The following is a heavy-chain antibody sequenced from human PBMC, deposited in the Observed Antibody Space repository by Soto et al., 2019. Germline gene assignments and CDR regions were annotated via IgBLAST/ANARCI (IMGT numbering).Heavy chain of an antibody. CDR3: ARVPNQQAIGPFYDI. Sequence: PCCSIGIDCAASRFMVSVSWMHWVRQVTGKGLVWVSRINSDESVKAYASSVKGRFTIARDNAKQMLYLQMNSLRTEDTAVYYCARVPNQQAIGPFYDIWGQGTLVTVSS. J-gene: IGHJ4*02. CDR1: RFMVSVSW. V-gene: IGHV3-74*03. D-gene: IGHD2-2*01. CDR2: INSDESVK.